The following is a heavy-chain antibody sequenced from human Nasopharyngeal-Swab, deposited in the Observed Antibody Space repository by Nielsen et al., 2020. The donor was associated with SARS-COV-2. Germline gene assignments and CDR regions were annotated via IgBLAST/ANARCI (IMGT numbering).Heavy chain of an antibody. D-gene: IGHD7-27*01. CDR2: INHSGST. CDR3: ARGFLTGDHDWYFDL. Sequence: SETLSLTCAVYGGSFSGYYWSWIRQPPGKGLEWIGEINHSGSTNYNPSLKSRVTISVDTSKNQFSLKLSSVTAADTAVYYCARGFLTGDHDWYFDLWGRGTLVTVSS. CDR1: GGSFSGYY. J-gene: IGHJ2*01. V-gene: IGHV4-34*01.